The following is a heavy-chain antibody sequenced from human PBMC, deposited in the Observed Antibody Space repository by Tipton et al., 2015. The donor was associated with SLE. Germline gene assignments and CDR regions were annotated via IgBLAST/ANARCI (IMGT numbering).Heavy chain of an antibody. D-gene: IGHD1-26*01. Sequence: TLSLTCTVSGGSINGHFWNWIRQPPGKGLEWIGYIHYSGTTHDNPSLQSRVTLSVDMSKNQFSLRLTSVTAADTAVYYCARTLGAIAHTVYDAFDIWGQGKMVTVSS. J-gene: IGHJ3*02. CDR1: GGSINGHF. V-gene: IGHV4-59*11. CDR3: ARTLGAIAHTVYDAFDI. CDR2: IHYSGTT.